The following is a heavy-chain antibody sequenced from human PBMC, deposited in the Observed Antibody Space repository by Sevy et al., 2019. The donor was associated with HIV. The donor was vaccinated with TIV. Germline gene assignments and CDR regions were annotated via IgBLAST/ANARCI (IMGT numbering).Heavy chain of an antibody. CDR2: IYYRGST. J-gene: IGHJ5*02. CDR1: GGSIRTENYY. CDR3: ARHPPGVGVIPGFDP. D-gene: IGHD3-16*02. V-gene: IGHV4-39*01. Sequence: SETLSLTCTVSGGSIRTENYYWGWIRQPPGKGLEWIGSIYYRGSTYYNPSLKSRVIISVDTSRNQFSLKLNSVTAADTAVYSCARHPPGVGVIPGFDPWGLGILVTVSS.